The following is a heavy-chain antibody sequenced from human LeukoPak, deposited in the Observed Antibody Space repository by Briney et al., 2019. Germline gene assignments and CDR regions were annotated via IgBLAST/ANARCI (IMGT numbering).Heavy chain of an antibody. Sequence: GGSLRLSCAASGFTFSSYSMNWVRQAPGKGLDWVSYISSSSSTIYYADSVKGRFTISRDNAKNSLYLQMNSLRDEDTAVYYCARGGPTVTTGGLFDYWGQGTLVTVSS. D-gene: IGHD4-17*01. CDR2: ISSSSSTI. CDR3: ARGGPTVTTGGLFDY. CDR1: GFTFSSYS. J-gene: IGHJ4*02. V-gene: IGHV3-48*02.